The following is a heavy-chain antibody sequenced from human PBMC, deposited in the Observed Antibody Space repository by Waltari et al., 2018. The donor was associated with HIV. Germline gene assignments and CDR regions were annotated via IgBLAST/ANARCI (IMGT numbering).Heavy chain of an antibody. CDR3: ARCKKVAIVAAGNYNWFDP. CDR1: GGSFTGYY. CDR2: ISHSGST. D-gene: IGHD2-15*01. J-gene: IGHJ5*02. V-gene: IGHV4-34*01. Sequence: QVQLQQWGAGLLKPSETLSLTSAVYGGSFTGYYWTWVRQPPGKGLEWIGEISHSGSTNYNPSLKSRVTISLDASRNQFSLKLTSVTAADTAVFYCARCKKVAIVAAGNYNWFDPWGQGTLVTVSS.